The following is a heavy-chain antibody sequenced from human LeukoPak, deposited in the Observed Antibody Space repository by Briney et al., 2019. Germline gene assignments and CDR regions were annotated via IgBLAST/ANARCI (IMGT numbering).Heavy chain of an antibody. CDR1: GLSLGNAW. J-gene: IGHJ2*01. D-gene: IGHD1-1*01. CDR3: TTLGGDNWFDWYFDL. CDR2: IRAKVDGGTV. V-gene: IGHV3-15*01. Sequence: GGSLRLSCAASGLSLGNAWMSWVRQVPGKGLEWLGRIRAKVDGGTVDYAAPVKGRFTISRDESENTLYLHLTSLKIEDAAVYYCTTLGGDNWFDWYFDLRGRGTLVTVSS.